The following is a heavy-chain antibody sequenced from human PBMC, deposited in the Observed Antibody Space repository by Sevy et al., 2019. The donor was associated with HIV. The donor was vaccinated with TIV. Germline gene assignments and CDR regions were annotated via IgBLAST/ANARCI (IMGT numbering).Heavy chain of an antibody. D-gene: IGHD4-17*01. Sequence: WGSLRLSCAASGFTFSSYEMNWVLQAPGKGLEWVSYISNSGTTISYSDSVKGRFTISRDNARNSLYLQMNSLRAEDTAVYYCARDLPPSATTVAHFDCWGQGTLVTVSS. J-gene: IGHJ4*02. CDR2: ISNSGTTI. CDR1: GFTFSSYE. CDR3: ARDLPPSATTVAHFDC. V-gene: IGHV3-48*03.